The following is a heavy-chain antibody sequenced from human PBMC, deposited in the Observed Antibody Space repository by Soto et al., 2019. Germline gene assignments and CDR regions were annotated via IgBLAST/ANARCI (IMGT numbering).Heavy chain of an antibody. J-gene: IGHJ4*02. CDR2: IFYSENT. CDR3: ARAVRYQDVVVPAAIFYFDY. D-gene: IGHD2-2*02. V-gene: IGHV4-61*01. Sequence: PSETLSLTCTVSGDSVTSGSHYWSWIRQPPGKGLEYIGYIFYSENTSYHPSLKSRVTISVDTSKNQFSLKLSSVTAADTALYYCARAVRYQDVVVPAAIFYFDYWGQGTLVTVSS. CDR1: GDSVTSGSHY.